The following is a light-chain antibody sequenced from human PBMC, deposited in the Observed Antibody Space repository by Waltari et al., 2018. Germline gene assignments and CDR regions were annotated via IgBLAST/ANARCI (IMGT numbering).Light chain of an antibody. CDR3: QQYNDWS. CDR1: PSVSTN. Sequence: EIVMTQSPATLSLSPGERATLSCRASPSVSTNLAWYQQKPGQAPRLLIYGASTRATGIPARFSGSGSGTEFTLTISSLQSEDFAVYYCQQYNDWSFGQGTKLEIK. CDR2: GAS. V-gene: IGKV3-15*01. J-gene: IGKJ2*01.